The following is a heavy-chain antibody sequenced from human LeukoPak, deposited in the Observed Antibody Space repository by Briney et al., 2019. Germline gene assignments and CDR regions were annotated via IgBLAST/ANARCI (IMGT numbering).Heavy chain of an antibody. CDR2: ISGSGGST. CDR1: GFTFSSYA. V-gene: IGHV3-23*01. Sequence: GASLRLSCAASGFTFSSYAMSWVRQAPGKGLEWVSAISGSGGSTYYADSVKGRFTISRDNSKNTLYLQMNSLRADDTAVYYCAKLHGDYWWPHNIWFDPWGQGTLVTVSS. D-gene: IGHD4-17*01. J-gene: IGHJ5*02. CDR3: AKLHGDYWWPHNIWFDP.